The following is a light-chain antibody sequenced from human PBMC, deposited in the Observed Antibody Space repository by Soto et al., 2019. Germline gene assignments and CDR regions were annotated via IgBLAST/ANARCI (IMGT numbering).Light chain of an antibody. CDR3: AAWDDSLNGVV. Sequence: QSVLAQPPSASGAPGQRVTISCSGSSSNLGSNTVSWYQQFPGTAPKLLIYTNNQRPSGVPARFSGSKSGTSASLAISGLQSEDEASYYCAAWDDSLNGVVFGGGTQLTLL. CDR2: TNN. V-gene: IGLV1-44*01. CDR1: SSNLGSNT. J-gene: IGLJ2*01.